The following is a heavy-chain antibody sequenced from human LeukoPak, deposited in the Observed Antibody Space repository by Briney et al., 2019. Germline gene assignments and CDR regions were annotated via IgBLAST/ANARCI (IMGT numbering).Heavy chain of an antibody. CDR3: ARSFYGDYGEPDAFDV. D-gene: IGHD4-17*01. Sequence: GGPLTLSCAASGFSVDNYGMNWVRQAPGKGLESVSGVTWNGVSTTYADSVKGRFTISRDNAKNSLYLQMNTVRDEDTALYYCARSFYGDYGEPDAFDVWGQGTMVTVS. J-gene: IGHJ3*01. V-gene: IGHV3-20*04. CDR2: VTWNGVST. CDR1: GFSVDNYG.